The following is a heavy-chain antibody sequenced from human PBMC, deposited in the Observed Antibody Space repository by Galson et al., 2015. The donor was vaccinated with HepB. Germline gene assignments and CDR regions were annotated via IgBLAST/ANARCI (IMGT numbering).Heavy chain of an antibody. CDR1: GYSFSSYS. CDR3: ARGAVVVAVGATENNWFDP. Sequence: SVTVSCKAAGYSFSSYSITWVRQAPGQGLEWMGWISAYNGYTKYARKLQGRVTMTTDTSTSTAYMELRSLRSDDTAVYYCARGAVVVAVGATENNWFDPWGRGTLVTVSS. J-gene: IGHJ5*02. D-gene: IGHD2-15*01. V-gene: IGHV1-18*01. CDR2: ISAYNGYT.